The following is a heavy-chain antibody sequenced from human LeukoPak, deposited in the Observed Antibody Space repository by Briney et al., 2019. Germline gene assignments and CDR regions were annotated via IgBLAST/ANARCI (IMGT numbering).Heavy chain of an antibody. CDR1: GYTFTDYY. CDR3: AAGYSSGWFAEYFHS. Sequence: GASVKVSCKASGYTFTDYYMHWVQQAPGKGLEWMGRVDPEDGETIYAEKFQGRVTITADTSTDTAYMELSSLRSEDTAVYFCAAGYSSGWFAEYFHSWGQGTLVTVSS. D-gene: IGHD6-19*01. CDR2: VDPEDGET. V-gene: IGHV1-69-2*01. J-gene: IGHJ1*01.